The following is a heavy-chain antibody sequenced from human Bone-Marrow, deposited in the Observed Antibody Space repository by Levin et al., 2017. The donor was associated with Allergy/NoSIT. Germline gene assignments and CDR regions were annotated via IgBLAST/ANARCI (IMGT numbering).Heavy chain of an antibody. D-gene: IGHD6-13*01. CDR3: VKKMASAPGPPCLFEN. CDR2: ISGYGSHS. V-gene: IGHV3-64D*06. Sequence: AGGSLRLSCSASGFTFSSYAMHWVRQAPGKGLEYVSAISGYGSHSYYADSMKGRFAISRDNSKNTLYLQMSSLRPEDTAVYYCVKKMASAPGPPCLFENWGQGALVTVSS. J-gene: IGHJ4*02. CDR1: GFTFSSYA.